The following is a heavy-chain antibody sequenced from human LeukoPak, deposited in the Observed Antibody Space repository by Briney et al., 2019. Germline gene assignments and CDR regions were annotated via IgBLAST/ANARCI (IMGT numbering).Heavy chain of an antibody. CDR2: ISAYNGNT. CDR1: GYTFTSYG. Sequence: ASVKVSCKASGYTFTSYGISWVRQAPRQGLEWMGWISAYNGNTNYAQKLQGRVTMTTDTSTSTAYMELRSLRSDDTAVYYCAREGGDAVVAATDWFDPWGQGTLVTVSS. J-gene: IGHJ5*02. CDR3: AREGGDAVVAATDWFDP. D-gene: IGHD2-15*01. V-gene: IGHV1-18*01.